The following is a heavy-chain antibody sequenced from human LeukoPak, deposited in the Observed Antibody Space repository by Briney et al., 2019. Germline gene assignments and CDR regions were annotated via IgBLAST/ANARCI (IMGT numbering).Heavy chain of an antibody. Sequence: SETLSLTCTVSSASISTYYWSWIRQPPGKGLEWIGEINHSGSINYNPSLKSRVTISVDTSKNQFSLKLSSVTAADTAVYYCARWAGIVGATSFDYWGQGTLVTVSS. CDR1: SASISTYY. J-gene: IGHJ4*02. CDR3: ARWAGIVGATSFDY. D-gene: IGHD1-26*01. CDR2: INHSGSI. V-gene: IGHV4-34*01.